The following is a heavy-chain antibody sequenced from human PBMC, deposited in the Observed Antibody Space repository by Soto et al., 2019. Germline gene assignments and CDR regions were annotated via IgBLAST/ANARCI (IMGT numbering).Heavy chain of an antibody. J-gene: IGHJ6*02. D-gene: IGHD6-6*01. CDR2: IYHSGST. Sequence: KTSETLSLTCAVSGGSISSGGYSWSWIRQPPGKGLEWIGYIYHSGSTYYNPSLKSRVTISVDRSKNQFSLKLSSVTAADTAVYYCARGPISIAARTVMGYYGMDVWGQGTTVTVSS. V-gene: IGHV4-30-2*01. CDR3: ARGPISIAARTVMGYYGMDV. CDR1: GGSISSGGYS.